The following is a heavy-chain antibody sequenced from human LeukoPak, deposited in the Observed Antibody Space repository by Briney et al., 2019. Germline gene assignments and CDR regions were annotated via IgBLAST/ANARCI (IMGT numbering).Heavy chain of an antibody. J-gene: IGHJ4*02. Sequence: GGSLRLSCAASGFTFSDYYMSWVRQAPGKGLEWVSYISSSATTIYYADSVKGRFTISRDNAKNSLYLQMNSLRAEDTAVYYCAKRPGPIAAAGTLIDYWGQGTLVTVSS. V-gene: IGHV3-11*01. CDR1: GFTFSDYY. CDR2: ISSSATTI. CDR3: AKRPGPIAAAGTLIDY. D-gene: IGHD6-13*01.